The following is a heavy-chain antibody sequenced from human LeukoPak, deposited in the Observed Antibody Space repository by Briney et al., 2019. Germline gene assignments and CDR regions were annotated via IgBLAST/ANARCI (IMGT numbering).Heavy chain of an antibody. CDR3: ASIVVVAATQDAFDY. D-gene: IGHD2-15*01. J-gene: IGHJ4*02. V-gene: IGHV1-46*01. Sequence: GASVKVSCKASGYTFTGYYMHWVRQAPGQGLEWMGIINPSGGSTSYAQKFQGRVTMTRDTSTSTVYMELSSLRSEDTAVYYCASIVVVAATQDAFDYWGQGTLVTVSS. CDR2: INPSGGST. CDR1: GYTFTGYY.